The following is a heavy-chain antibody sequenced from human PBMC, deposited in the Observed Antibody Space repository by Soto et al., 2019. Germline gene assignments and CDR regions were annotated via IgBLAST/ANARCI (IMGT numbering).Heavy chain of an antibody. V-gene: IGHV2-70*11. CDR3: ARTLPGYCSGGSCYSCGAFDI. D-gene: IGHD2-15*01. Sequence: SGPTLVNPTQTLTLTCTFSGFSLSTSGMCVSWIRQPPGKALEWLARIDWDDDKYYSTSLKTRLTISKDTSKNQVVLTMTNMDPVDTATYYCARTLPGYCSGGSCYSCGAFDIWGQGTMVTVSS. J-gene: IGHJ3*02. CDR2: IDWDDDK. CDR1: GFSLSTSGMC.